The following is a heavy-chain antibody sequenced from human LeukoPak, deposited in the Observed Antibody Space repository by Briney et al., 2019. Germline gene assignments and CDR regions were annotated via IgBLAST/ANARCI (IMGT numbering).Heavy chain of an antibody. CDR3: ARGSYYFDY. D-gene: IGHD3-10*01. J-gene: IGHJ4*02. V-gene: IGHV3-74*01. CDR1: GFTIGTYC. CDR2: INTDASST. Sequence: GGSLRLSCAASGFTIGTYCMHWVRQVPGKGVVWISRINTDASSTSYADSVKGRFTISRDNAKNTLYLQMNSLRAEDTAVYYCARGSYYFDYWGQGTLVTVSS.